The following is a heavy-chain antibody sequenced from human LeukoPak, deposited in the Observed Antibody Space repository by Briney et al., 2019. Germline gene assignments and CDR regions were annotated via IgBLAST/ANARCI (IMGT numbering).Heavy chain of an antibody. CDR2: IYYSGST. V-gene: IGHV4-39*01. Sequence: SETLSLTCTVSGGSISSSSYYWGWIRQPPGKGLEWIGSIYYSGSTYYNPSLKSQVTISVDTSKNQFSLKLSSVTAADTAVYYCARLSSGHYYYYYYYMDVWGKGTTVTVSS. CDR1: GGSISSSSYY. D-gene: IGHD3-10*01. CDR3: ARLSSGHYYYYYYYMDV. J-gene: IGHJ6*03.